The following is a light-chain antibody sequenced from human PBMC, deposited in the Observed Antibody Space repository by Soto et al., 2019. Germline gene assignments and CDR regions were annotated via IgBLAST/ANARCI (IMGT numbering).Light chain of an antibody. J-gene: IGKJ2*01. CDR1: QSVSSN. Sequence: EIVMTQSPATLSVSPGERATLSCRASQSVSSNLAWYQQKPGQAPRLLIYGASTRATGIPARFSGSGSGTEFTLTISSLQSEDFAVYYCQQYNNWPPRMYTFGQGTKLEIE. CDR3: QQYNNWPPRMYT. V-gene: IGKV3D-15*01. CDR2: GAS.